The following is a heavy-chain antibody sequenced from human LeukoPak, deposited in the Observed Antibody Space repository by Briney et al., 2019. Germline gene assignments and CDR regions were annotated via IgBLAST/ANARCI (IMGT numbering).Heavy chain of an antibody. V-gene: IGHV3-30*18. CDR1: GFTFSSYG. Sequence: GGSLRLSCAASGFTFSSYGMHWVRQAPGKGLEWVAVISYDGSNKYYADSVKGRFTISRDNSKNTLYLQMNSLRAEDTAVYYCAKRGYYGSGSYSDMDVWGKGTTVTVSS. CDR3: AKRGYYGSGSYSDMDV. CDR2: ISYDGSNK. J-gene: IGHJ6*03. D-gene: IGHD3-10*01.